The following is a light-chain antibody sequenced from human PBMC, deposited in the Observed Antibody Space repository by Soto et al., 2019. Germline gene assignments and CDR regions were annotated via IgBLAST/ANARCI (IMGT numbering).Light chain of an antibody. CDR2: EGS. Sequence: QSVLTQPASVSGSPGQSITISCTGTSSDVGGDNLVSWYQQHPGKAPKLMIYEGSKRPSGVSHRFSGSKSGNTASLTISGLQAEDEAEYYCCSYAGSSPFDVVFGGGTKVTVL. CDR1: SSDVGGDNL. V-gene: IGLV2-23*03. J-gene: IGLJ2*01. CDR3: CSYAGSSPFDVV.